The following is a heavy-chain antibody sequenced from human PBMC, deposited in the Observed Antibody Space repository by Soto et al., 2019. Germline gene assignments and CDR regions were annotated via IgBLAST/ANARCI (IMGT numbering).Heavy chain of an antibody. Sequence: QLQLQESGPGLVKPSETLSLTCTVSGGSISSSSYYWGWIRQPPGKGLEWIGSIYYSGSTYYNPSLKSRVTISVDTSKNQFSLKLSSVTAADTAVYYCARSTKVAEPHFDYWGQGTLVTVSS. CDR1: GGSISSSSYY. CDR2: IYYSGST. D-gene: IGHD6-19*01. CDR3: ARSTKVAEPHFDY. V-gene: IGHV4-39*01. J-gene: IGHJ4*02.